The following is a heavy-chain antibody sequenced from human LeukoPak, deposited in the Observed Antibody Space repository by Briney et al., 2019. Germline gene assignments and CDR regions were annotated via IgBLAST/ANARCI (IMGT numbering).Heavy chain of an antibody. CDR3: AKDIYSGYDSYYFDY. Sequence: PGRSLRLSCAASGFTFYDYAMHWVRHAPGKGLEWVLGIRWNSGSIGYADSVKGRFTISRDNAKNSLYLQMNNLRAGDTALYYCAKDIYSGYDSYYFDYWGQGTLVTVSS. J-gene: IGHJ4*02. CDR1: GFTFYDYA. D-gene: IGHD5-12*01. CDR2: IRWNSGSI. V-gene: IGHV3-9*01.